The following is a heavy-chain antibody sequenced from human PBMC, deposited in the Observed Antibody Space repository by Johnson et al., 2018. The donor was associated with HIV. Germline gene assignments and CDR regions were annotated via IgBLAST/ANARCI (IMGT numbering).Heavy chain of an antibody. V-gene: IGHV3-23*04. J-gene: IGHJ3*02. CDR3: ARAWYSSSAFDI. D-gene: IGHD6-6*01. CDR1: GFTLSSYW. Sequence: VQLVESGGGLVQSGGSLRLSCAASGFTLSSYWMSWVRQAPGKGLEWVSAISGSGGSTYYADSVKGRFTISRDNSKNTLYLQMNSLRAEDTALYYCARAWYSSSAFDIWGQGTMVTVSS. CDR2: ISGSGGST.